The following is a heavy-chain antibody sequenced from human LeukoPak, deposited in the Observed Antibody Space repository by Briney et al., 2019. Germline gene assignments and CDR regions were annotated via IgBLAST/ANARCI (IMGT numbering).Heavy chain of an antibody. J-gene: IGHJ1*01. CDR1: GYSISNGYD. V-gene: IGHV4-38-2*01. D-gene: IGHD3-3*01. CDR3: ATDSNRGILEWFQY. Sequence: KSSETLSLTCAVSGYSISNGYDWGWIRQPPGKGLEWIGSISYSGSTYYNPSLKSRVTISVDTSKNHFSLKLSSVTAADTAVYYCATDSNRGILEWFQYWGQGSLVTVSS. CDR2: ISYSGST.